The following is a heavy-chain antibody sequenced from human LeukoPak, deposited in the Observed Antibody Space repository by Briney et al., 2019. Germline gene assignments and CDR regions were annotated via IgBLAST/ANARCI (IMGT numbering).Heavy chain of an antibody. V-gene: IGHV4-39*07. CDR2: IYYSGST. J-gene: IGHJ4*02. CDR3: ATTGTYFDY. CDR1: GGSISSSSYY. D-gene: IGHD1-7*01. Sequence: SETLSLTCTVSGGSISSSSYYWGWIRQPPGKGLEWIGSIYYSGSTYYNPSLKSRVTISVDTSKNQFSLKLSSVTTADTVVYYCATTGTYFDYWGQGTLVTASS.